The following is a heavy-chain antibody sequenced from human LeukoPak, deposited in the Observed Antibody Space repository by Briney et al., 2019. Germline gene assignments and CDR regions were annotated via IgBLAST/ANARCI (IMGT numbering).Heavy chain of an antibody. CDR1: GFTFRDYY. V-gene: IGHV3-11*06. D-gene: IGHD1-26*01. J-gene: IGHJ4*02. Sequence: KPGGSLRLSCAASGFTFRDYYMSWIRQAPGKGLEWVSSISSSSSYIYYADSVKGRFTISRDNAKNSLYLQMNSLRAEDTAVYYCASLAPWELHDYWGQGTLVTVSS. CDR3: ASLAPWELHDY. CDR2: ISSSSSYI.